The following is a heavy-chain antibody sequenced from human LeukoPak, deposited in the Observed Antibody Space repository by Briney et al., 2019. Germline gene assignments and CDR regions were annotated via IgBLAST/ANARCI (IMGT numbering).Heavy chain of an antibody. CDR2: IGGRGGST. J-gene: IGHJ5*02. Sequence: GGSLRLSCAASGFMFSSYTMTWVRQAPGKGLEWVSAIGGRGGSTYYADSVGGRFTIARDHSKDMVYLQMNSLKVEDTAIYYCGKEGGAWGQGTKVTVSS. CDR1: GFMFSSYT. D-gene: IGHD3-16*01. CDR3: GKEGGA. V-gene: IGHV3-23*01.